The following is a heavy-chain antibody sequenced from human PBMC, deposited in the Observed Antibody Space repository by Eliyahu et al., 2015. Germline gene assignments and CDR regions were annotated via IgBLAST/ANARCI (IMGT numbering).Heavy chain of an antibody. CDR2: IWSDGTSK. Sequence: QGQLVASGGGVVQPGRSLXLXCAXSGFAFSAXXFXWVRQAPGKGLEWVAVIWSDGTSKYSADSVRGRFAISRDNSKKMIYLQMNNLRPDDTGVYYCAREDGYSKGKEYDYYFGMDVWGQGATVTVSS. CDR3: AREDGYSKGKEYDYYFGMDV. D-gene: IGHD6-13*01. J-gene: IGHJ6*02. CDR1: GFAFSAXX. V-gene: IGHV3-33*01.